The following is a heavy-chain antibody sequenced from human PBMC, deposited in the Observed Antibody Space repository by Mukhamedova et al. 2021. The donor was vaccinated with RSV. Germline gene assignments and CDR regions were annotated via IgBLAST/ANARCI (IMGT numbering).Heavy chain of an antibody. D-gene: IGHD4-11*01. CDR3: AKDHRNSNYECYYYGMDV. CDR2: GSGGST. V-gene: IGHV3-23*01. J-gene: IGHJ6*02. Sequence: GSGGSTYYADSVKGRFTISRDNSKNTLYLQMNSLGAEDTAVYYCAKDHRNSNYECYYYGMDVWGQGTTVTVPS.